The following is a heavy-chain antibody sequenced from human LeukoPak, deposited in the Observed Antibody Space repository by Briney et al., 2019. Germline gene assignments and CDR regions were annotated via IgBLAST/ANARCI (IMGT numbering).Heavy chain of an antibody. CDR2: IKHYGSEK. CDR3: ARDSGYYPD. Sequence: GGSLRLSCAASGFTFSSYAMSWVRQAPGKGLEWVANIKHYGSEKYYVDSVKGRFTISRDNAKNSLYLQMNSLRAEDTAVYYCARDSGYYPDWGQGTLVTVSS. J-gene: IGHJ4*02. CDR1: GFTFSSYA. D-gene: IGHD5-12*01. V-gene: IGHV3-7*04.